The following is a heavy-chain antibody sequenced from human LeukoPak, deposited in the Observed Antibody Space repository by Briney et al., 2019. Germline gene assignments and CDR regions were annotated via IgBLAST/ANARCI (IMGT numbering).Heavy chain of an antibody. Sequence: RASVKVSCKASGYTFTGYYMHWVRQAPGQGLEWMGWINPNSGGTNYAQKFQGRVTMTRDTSISTAYMELSRLRPDDTAVYYCARGHIVVVTAVLYYFDYWGQGTLVTVSS. CDR1: GYTFTGYY. V-gene: IGHV1-2*02. J-gene: IGHJ4*02. CDR2: INPNSGGT. CDR3: ARGHIVVVTAVLYYFDY. D-gene: IGHD2-21*02.